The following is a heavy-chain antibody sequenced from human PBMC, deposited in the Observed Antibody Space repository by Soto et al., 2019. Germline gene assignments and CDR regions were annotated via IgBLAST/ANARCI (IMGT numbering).Heavy chain of an antibody. D-gene: IGHD2-15*01. CDR1: GYTFTTHS. CDR2: VRGDNGHT. Sequence: QVQLVQSGAEVKEPGASVKVSCKASGYTFTTHSISCVRQVPGQGLAWMGGVRGDNGHTNYAQRLKGKCTMSTDTTTNTAYMKLSSMRDDATAVYYSARDLGYCRSGTCYREWFDAWGQGTLVTVSS. CDR3: ARDLGYCRSGTCYREWFDA. V-gene: IGHV1-18*01. J-gene: IGHJ5*02.